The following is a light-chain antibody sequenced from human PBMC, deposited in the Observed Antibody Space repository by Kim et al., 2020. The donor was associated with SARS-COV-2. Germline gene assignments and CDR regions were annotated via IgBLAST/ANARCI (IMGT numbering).Light chain of an antibody. V-gene: IGKV1-39*01. Sequence: DIQMTQSPSSLSASVGDRVTITCRTSQNINSHLNWYHQKPGRAPKLLIYAASTLQGGVTSRFSGSGSETDFTLTISSRQPEDFATYFCQQTYVSSYTFGPGTKVDIK. CDR2: AAS. CDR3: QQTYVSSYT. CDR1: QNINSH. J-gene: IGKJ3*01.